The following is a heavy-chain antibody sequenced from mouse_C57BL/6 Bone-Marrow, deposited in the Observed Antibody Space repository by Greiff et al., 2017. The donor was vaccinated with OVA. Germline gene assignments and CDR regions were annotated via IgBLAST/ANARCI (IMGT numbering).Heavy chain of an antibody. D-gene: IGHD4-1*01. CDR3: AGWEFAY. CDR1: GFNIKDDY. J-gene: IGHJ3*01. CDR2: IDPENGDT. V-gene: IGHV14-4*01. Sequence: EVQRVESGAELVRPGASVKLSCTASGFNIKDDYMHWVKQRPEQGLEWIGWIDPENGDTEYASKFQGKATITADTSSSTANMQLSSLTSEDSAVYYCAGWEFAYWGQGTLVTVSA.